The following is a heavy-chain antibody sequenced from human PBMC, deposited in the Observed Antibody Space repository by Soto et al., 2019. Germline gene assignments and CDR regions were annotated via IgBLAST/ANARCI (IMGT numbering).Heavy chain of an antibody. J-gene: IGHJ4*02. CDR2: IYHNGNT. V-gene: IGHV4-59*08. CDR3: ARRDTVTPFDF. Sequence: SETLSLTCTVSGGSISNYYWSWIRQPPGKGLEWIGYIYHNGNTKYNPSLKSRVIISLDTSRTQFSLKLSSVTAADTAVYYCARRDTVTPFDFWGQGALVTVSS. CDR1: GGSISNYY. D-gene: IGHD4-17*01.